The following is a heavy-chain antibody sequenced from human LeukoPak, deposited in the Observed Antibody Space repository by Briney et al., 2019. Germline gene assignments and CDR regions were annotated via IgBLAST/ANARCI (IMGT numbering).Heavy chain of an antibody. V-gene: IGHV1-8*01. J-gene: IGHJ5*02. Sequence: ASVKVSCKASGYTFTSYDINWVRQATGQGLEWMGWVNPNSGNTGYAQKFQGRVTMTRNTSISTAYMELSSLRSEDTAVYYCARAQWLRHPNRARDWFDPWGQGTLVTVSS. CDR3: ARAQWLRHPNRARDWFDP. CDR2: VNPNSGNT. CDR1: GYTFTSYD. D-gene: IGHD5-12*01.